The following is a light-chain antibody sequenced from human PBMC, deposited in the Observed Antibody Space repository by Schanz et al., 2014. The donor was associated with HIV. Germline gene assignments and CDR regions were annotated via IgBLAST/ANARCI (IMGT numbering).Light chain of an antibody. J-gene: IGLJ2*01. CDR2: DVS. CDR1: SSDVGGYNY. CDR3: SSYIGSIHAV. Sequence: QSVLTQPASVSGSPGQSITISCTGTSSDVGGYNYVSWYQQHPGKAPKLMIYDVSNRPSGISTRFSGLKSGNTASLTISGLQAEDEADYYCSSYIGSIHAVFRGGTKLTVL. V-gene: IGLV2-14*01.